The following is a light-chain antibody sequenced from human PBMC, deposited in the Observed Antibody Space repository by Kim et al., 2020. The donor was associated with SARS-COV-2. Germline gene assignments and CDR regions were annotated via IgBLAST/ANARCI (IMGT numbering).Light chain of an antibody. Sequence: ASVGDRVTITCRASQSISSWLAWYQQKPGKAPKLLIYKASSLESGVPSRFSGSGSGTEFTLTISSLQPDDFATYYCQQYNSYPVTFGQGTKVDIK. CDR3: QQYNSYPVT. V-gene: IGKV1-5*03. CDR2: KAS. CDR1: QSISSW. J-gene: IGKJ1*01.